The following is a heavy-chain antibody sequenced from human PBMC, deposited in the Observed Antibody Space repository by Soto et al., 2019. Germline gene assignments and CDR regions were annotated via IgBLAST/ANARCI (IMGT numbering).Heavy chain of an antibody. D-gene: IGHD4-17*01. Sequence: GGSLRLSCAASGFTFSSSIMSWVRQAPGKGLEWVSTFSGSSGNTYYADSVKGRFTISRDNSKNTLYLQMSSLRAEDTAVYYCTIDDYSDYDQVDYWGQGTLVTVSS. CDR2: FSGSSGNT. CDR3: TIDDYSDYDQVDY. V-gene: IGHV3-23*01. CDR1: GFTFSSSI. J-gene: IGHJ4*02.